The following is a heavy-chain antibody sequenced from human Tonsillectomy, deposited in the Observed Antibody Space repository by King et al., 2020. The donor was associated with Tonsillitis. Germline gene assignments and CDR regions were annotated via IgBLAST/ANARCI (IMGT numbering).Heavy chain of an antibody. V-gene: IGHV1-2*02. J-gene: IGHJ4*02. CDR3: ARVGRQQLEMAFDS. CDR1: GYSFTGCF. D-gene: IGHD6-13*01. Sequence: VQLVESGAEVKKPGASVKVSCKASGYSFTGCFMHWVRQAPGQGLEWMGWINPNRGGTSYVQKFQGRVPMTRDTSISTVYMELSRLRSDATAVYYCARVGRQQLEMAFDSWGQGTLVTVSP. CDR2: INPNRGGT.